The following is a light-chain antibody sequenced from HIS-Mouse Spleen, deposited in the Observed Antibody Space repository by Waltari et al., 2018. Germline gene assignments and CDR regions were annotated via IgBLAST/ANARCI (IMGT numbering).Light chain of an antibody. CDR1: SSNIGSNT. CDR2: SNN. V-gene: IGLV1-44*01. J-gene: IGLJ1*01. CDR3: AAWDDSLNGNYV. Sequence: QSVLTQPPSASGTPGQRVTISCSGSSSNIGSNTVNCYQQLPGTAPKLLNYSNNPRASWVPGRFSGSKSGTSASLAISGLQSEDEADYYCAAWDDSLNGNYVFGTGTKVTVL.